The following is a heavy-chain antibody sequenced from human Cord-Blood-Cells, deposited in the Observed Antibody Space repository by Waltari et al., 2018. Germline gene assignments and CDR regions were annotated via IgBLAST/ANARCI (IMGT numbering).Heavy chain of an antibody. CDR2: TRNKANSYTT. CDR1: GFTFSDHY. D-gene: IGHD1-26*01. J-gene: IGHJ4*02. Sequence: EVQLVESGGGLVQPGGSLRLSCAASGFTFSDHYMDWVRQAPGKGLEWVGRTRNKANSYTTEYAASVKGRFTISRDDSKNPLYMQMNSLKTEDTAVYYCARVRVGATDYWGQGTLVTVSS. CDR3: ARVRVGATDY. V-gene: IGHV3-72*01.